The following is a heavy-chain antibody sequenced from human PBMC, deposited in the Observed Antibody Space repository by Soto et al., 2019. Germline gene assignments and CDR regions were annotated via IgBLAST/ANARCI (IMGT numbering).Heavy chain of an antibody. V-gene: IGHV3-23*01. CDR1: GFTFSSYA. J-gene: IGHJ6*02. D-gene: IGHD1-1*01. CDR3: AKDLWATGAASRYYYGMDV. Sequence: GGSLRLSCAASGFTFSSYAMSWVRQAPGKGLEWVSAISGSGGSTYYADSVKGRFTISRDNSKNTLYLQMNSLRAEDTAVYYCAKDLWATGAASRYYYGMDVWGQGTTVTVSS. CDR2: ISGSGGST.